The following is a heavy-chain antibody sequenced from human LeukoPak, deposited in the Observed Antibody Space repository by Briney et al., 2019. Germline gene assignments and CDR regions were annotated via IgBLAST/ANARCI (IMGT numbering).Heavy chain of an antibody. CDR3: ATQEIKYYYGSGSYYGGY. Sequence: GASVKVSCKASGYTFTSYDINWVRQAPGQGLEWMGWMNPNSGNTVYAQKFQGRVTMTRNTSISTAYMELSSLRSEDTAVYYCATQEIKYYYGSGSYYGGYWGQGTLVTVSS. CDR1: GYTFTSYD. J-gene: IGHJ4*02. D-gene: IGHD3-10*01. V-gene: IGHV1-8*01. CDR2: MNPNSGNT.